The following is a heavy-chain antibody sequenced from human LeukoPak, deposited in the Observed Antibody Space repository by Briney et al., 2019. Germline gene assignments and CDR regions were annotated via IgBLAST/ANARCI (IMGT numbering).Heavy chain of an antibody. D-gene: IGHD7-27*01. Sequence: GGSLRLSCAASGFTFSSYGMHWVRQAPGKGLEWVAFIRNDGTKKYYGDSVKGRFTISRDNSKNTVYLQMNDLRVEDTAIYYCAKDSVRFTGDLYYFNCWGQGTLVTVSS. J-gene: IGHJ4*02. V-gene: IGHV3-30*02. CDR1: GFTFSSYG. CDR2: IRNDGTKK. CDR3: AKDSVRFTGDLYYFNC.